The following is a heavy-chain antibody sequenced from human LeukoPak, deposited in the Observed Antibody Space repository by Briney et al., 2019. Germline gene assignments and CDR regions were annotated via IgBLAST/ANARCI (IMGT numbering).Heavy chain of an antibody. J-gene: IGHJ4*02. Sequence: SETLSLTRSVSGGSISSSSSYWGWLRRPPGKGLEWIATIHYSGSTNYNPSLKSRVTISVDTSKNQFSLKLSSVTAADTAVYYCAKAPHSELLLIDFWGQGTLVTVSS. CDR3: AKAPHSELLLIDF. V-gene: IGHV4-39*01. CDR2: IHYSGST. D-gene: IGHD1-7*01. CDR1: GGSISSSSSY.